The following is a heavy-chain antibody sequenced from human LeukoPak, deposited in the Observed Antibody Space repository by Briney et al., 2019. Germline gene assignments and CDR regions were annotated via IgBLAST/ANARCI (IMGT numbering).Heavy chain of an antibody. Sequence: QPGGSLRLSCAASGFIFSSYAMTWVRQAPGKGLEWVSAIGASGADTYYTDSVKGRFTISRDNSKNTLYLQMNSLRAEDTAVYYCARDQRFGELPSFNWFDPWGQGTLVTVSS. CDR3: ARDQRFGELPSFNWFDP. D-gene: IGHD3-10*01. CDR2: IGASGADT. J-gene: IGHJ5*02. V-gene: IGHV3-23*01. CDR1: GFIFSSYA.